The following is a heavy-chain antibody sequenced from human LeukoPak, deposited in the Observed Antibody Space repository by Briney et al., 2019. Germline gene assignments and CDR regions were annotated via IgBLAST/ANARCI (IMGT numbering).Heavy chain of an antibody. CDR1: GFTFSSYT. Sequence: PGGSLRLSCAASGFTFSSYTINWVRQSPGKGLEWVSSISSSSGYIYYADSVKGRFTISRDNAKNSLYLQMNSLRAEDTAVYYCARDQANYYDSGSYWPDAFDIWGQGTMVTVSS. J-gene: IGHJ3*02. CDR3: ARDQANYYDSGSYWPDAFDI. V-gene: IGHV3-21*01. CDR2: ISSSSGYI. D-gene: IGHD3-10*01.